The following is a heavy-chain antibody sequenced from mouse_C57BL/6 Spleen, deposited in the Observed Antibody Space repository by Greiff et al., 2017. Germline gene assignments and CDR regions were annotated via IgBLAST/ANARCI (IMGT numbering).Heavy chain of an antibody. CDR3: ARHENYYGSSYYYAMDY. CDR1: GYTFTEYT. V-gene: IGHV1-62-2*01. D-gene: IGHD1-1*01. J-gene: IGHJ4*01. Sequence: VKLQESGAELVKPGASVKLSCKASGYTFTEYTIHWVKQRSGQGLEWIGWFYPGSGSIKYNEKFKDKATLTADKSSSTVYMELSRLTSEDSAVYFCARHENYYGSSYYYAMDYWGQGTSVTVSS. CDR2: FYPGSGSI.